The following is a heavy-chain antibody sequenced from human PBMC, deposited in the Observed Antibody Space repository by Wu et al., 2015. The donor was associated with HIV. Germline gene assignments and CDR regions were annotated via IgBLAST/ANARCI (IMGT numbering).Heavy chain of an antibody. D-gene: IGHD6-19*01. CDR2: IVPIFNNQ. J-gene: IGHJ4*02. Sequence: QVRLVQSGAEVKKPGSSVKVSCKASGDSFSSHAISWVRQAPGQGLEWMGRIVPIFNNQNYAQRFQGRVTITADESTNTAYMELRGLRSNDTAVYYCATDGDYISGSVYWGQGTLVSVSS. V-gene: IGHV1-69*13. CDR1: GDSFSSHA. CDR3: ATDGDYISGSVY.